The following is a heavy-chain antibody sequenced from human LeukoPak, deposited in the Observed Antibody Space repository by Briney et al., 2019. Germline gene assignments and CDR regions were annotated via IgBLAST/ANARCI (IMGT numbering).Heavy chain of an antibody. Sequence: PSETLSLTCTVSGGSIRSSGYYWGWIRQPPGKGLEWIGNIYYSGSTYYNPSLKSRVTISVDTSKNQFSLKLSSVTAADTAVYYCGRRGGDSYDYFDYWGQGTLVTVSS. V-gene: IGHV4-39*01. CDR2: IYYSGST. J-gene: IGHJ4*02. CDR1: GGSIRSSGYY. CDR3: GRRGGDSYDYFDY. D-gene: IGHD5-18*01.